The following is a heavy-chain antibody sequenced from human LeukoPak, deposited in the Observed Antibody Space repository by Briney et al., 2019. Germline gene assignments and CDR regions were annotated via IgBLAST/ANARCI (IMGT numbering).Heavy chain of an antibody. V-gene: IGHV4-39*01. CDR2: ISYTGNT. D-gene: IGHD1-26*01. CDR1: GGSLSSSGYY. J-gene: IGHJ4*02. Sequence: PSETLSLTCTVSGGSLSSSGYYWGWIRQSPGKGLEWIGSISYTGNTYSNPSLKSRVTISIDTSKNQFSLKLSSVTAADTAVYYCARYDGSPANYLDCWGQGNLVTVSS. CDR3: ARYDGSPANYLDC.